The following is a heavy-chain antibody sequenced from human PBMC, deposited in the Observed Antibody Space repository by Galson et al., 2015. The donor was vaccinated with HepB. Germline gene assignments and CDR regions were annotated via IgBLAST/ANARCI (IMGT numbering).Heavy chain of an antibody. Sequence: SVKVSCKASGGTFSSYAISWVRQAPGQGLEWMGGIIPIFGTANYAQKFQGRVTITADESTSTAYMELSSLRSEDTAVYYCARDEWELPVPRFDYWGQGTLVTVSS. CDR1: GGTFSSYA. J-gene: IGHJ4*02. D-gene: IGHD1-26*01. CDR3: ARDEWELPVPRFDY. CDR2: IIPIFGTA. V-gene: IGHV1-69*13.